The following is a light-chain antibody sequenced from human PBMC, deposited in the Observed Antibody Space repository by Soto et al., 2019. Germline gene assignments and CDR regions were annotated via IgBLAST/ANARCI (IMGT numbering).Light chain of an antibody. CDR1: QSISSY. CDR3: QQSYRTLFWT. V-gene: IGKV1-39*01. CDR2: AAS. J-gene: IGKJ1*01. Sequence: DIQMTQSPSSLSASVGDRVTITCRASQSISSYLNWYQQKPGKAPKLLIYAASSLQSGVPSRFSGSGSGTDFTLTISSLQPEDFATYYCQQSYRTLFWTFGQGTKVEIK.